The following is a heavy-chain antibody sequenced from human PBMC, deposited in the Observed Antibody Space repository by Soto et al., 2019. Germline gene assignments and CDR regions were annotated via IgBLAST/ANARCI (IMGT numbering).Heavy chain of an antibody. J-gene: IGHJ4*02. CDR1: GGSISSSSYY. V-gene: IGHV4-39*02. Sequence: QLQLQESGPGLVKPSETLSLTCTVSGGSISSSSYYWGWIRQPPGKGLEWIGSIYYSGSTYYNPSLKSRVTISVDTSKNQFSLKLSSVTAADTAVYYCARDNEQRLYYDSSGYYYGPGLSDYWGQGTLVTVSS. D-gene: IGHD3-22*01. CDR2: IYYSGST. CDR3: ARDNEQRLYYDSSGYYYGPGLSDY.